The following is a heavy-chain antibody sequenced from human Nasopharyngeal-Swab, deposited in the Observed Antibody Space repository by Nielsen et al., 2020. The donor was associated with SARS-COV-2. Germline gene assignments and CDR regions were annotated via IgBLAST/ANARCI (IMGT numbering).Heavy chain of an antibody. V-gene: IGHV3-30*03. CDR3: AATLIFDWLPIDY. CDR1: GFTFSSYG. D-gene: IGHD3-9*01. J-gene: IGHJ4*02. Sequence: GGSLRLSCAASGFTFSSYGMHWVRQAPGTGLEWVAVISYDGSNKYYADSVKGRFTISRDNSKNTLYLQMNSLRAEDTAVYYCAATLIFDWLPIDYWGQGTLVTVSS. CDR2: ISYDGSNK.